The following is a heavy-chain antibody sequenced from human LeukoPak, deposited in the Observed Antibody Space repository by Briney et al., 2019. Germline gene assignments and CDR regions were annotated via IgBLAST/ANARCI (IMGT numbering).Heavy chain of an antibody. V-gene: IGHV3-48*04. CDR3: ARDPQWLVPAYYFDY. D-gene: IGHD6-19*01. CDR2: ISSSSSTI. J-gene: IGHJ4*02. Sequence: GGSLRLSCAASGFTFSSYSMNWVRQAPGKGLEWVSYISSSSSTIYYADSVKGRFTISRDNAKNSLYLQMNSLRAEDTAVYYCARDPQWLVPAYYFDYWGQGTLVTVSS. CDR1: GFTFSSYS.